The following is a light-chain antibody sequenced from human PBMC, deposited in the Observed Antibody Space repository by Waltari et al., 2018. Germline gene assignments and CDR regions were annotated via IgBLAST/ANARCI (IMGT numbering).Light chain of an antibody. CDR2: RES. J-gene: IGKJ1*01. CDR3: QQYNSSPWT. CDR1: QIVSTW. Sequence: DIQMTQSPSTLSASVGDRVTITCRASQIVSTWLAWYQQKPGKAPKLLIYRESSLESGVPSRFSGSGSGTEFTLTISSLQPDDFAIYYCQQYNSSPWTFGQGTKVEIK. V-gene: IGKV1-5*03.